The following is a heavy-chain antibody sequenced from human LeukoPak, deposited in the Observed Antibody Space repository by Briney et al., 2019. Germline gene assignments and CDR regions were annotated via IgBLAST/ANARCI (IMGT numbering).Heavy chain of an antibody. Sequence: GASVKVSCKASGYTFTCYGISWVRQAPGQGLEWVGWISAYNGNTNYSQKLQGRVTMTTGTCSSTAYMELRSLRSDDTAVYYCARVVNGYPLGGWGYYYYYYMDVWGKGTTVTVSS. D-gene: IGHD5-24*01. J-gene: IGHJ6*03. CDR3: ARVVNGYPLGGWGYYYYYYMDV. CDR1: GYTFTCYG. CDR2: ISAYNGNT. V-gene: IGHV1-18*01.